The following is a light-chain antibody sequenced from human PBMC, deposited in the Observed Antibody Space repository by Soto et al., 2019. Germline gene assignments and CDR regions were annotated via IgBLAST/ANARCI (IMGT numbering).Light chain of an antibody. V-gene: IGKV3-15*01. CDR1: QSISSN. J-gene: IGKJ1*01. Sequence: EIVMTQSPETLSVSPGERATLSCRASQSISSNLAWFQQKPGQAPRLLIYGASTRATGIPVRFSGSGSGTEFTLTISSLQSEDFATYYCQQYVTYSRFGQGTKVEIK. CDR3: QQYVTYSR. CDR2: GAS.